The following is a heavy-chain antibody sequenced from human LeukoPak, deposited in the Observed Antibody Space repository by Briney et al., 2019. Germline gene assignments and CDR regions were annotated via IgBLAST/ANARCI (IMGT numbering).Heavy chain of an antibody. Sequence: QPGGSLRLSCEASGFTFRHSWLSWIRQTPGKGLEWVANIHPDSSDKFYVDSMEGRFTISRDNTKNSLYLQIDNARLDDTGLYYCTRLPRETAGDYWGQGVPVIVS. CDR3: TRLPRETAGDY. V-gene: IGHV3-7*03. CDR1: GFTFRHSW. CDR2: IHPDSSDK. J-gene: IGHJ4*02. D-gene: IGHD1-14*01.